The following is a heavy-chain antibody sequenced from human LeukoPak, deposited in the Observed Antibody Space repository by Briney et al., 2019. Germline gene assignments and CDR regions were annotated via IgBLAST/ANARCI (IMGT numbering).Heavy chain of an antibody. CDR2: INSDGSGT. Sequence: GGSLRLSCAASGFTFSRNWMHWVRQAPGKGLVWLSRINSDGSGTIYADSVKGRLTISRDNAKNTLYLEMNSLTVEDTAVYYCVSLTGHDAFDIWGQGTMVTVSS. CDR1: GFTFSRNW. V-gene: IGHV3-74*01. J-gene: IGHJ3*02. D-gene: IGHD2-8*02. CDR3: VSLTGHDAFDI.